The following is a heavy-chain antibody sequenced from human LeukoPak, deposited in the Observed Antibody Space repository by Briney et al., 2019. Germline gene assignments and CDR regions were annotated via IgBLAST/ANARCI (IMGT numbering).Heavy chain of an antibody. J-gene: IGHJ5*02. V-gene: IGHV1-2*02. CDR1: GGTFSSYA. CDR3: ARGKRWLHPKDNWFDP. CDR2: INPNSGGT. D-gene: IGHD5-24*01. Sequence: ASVKVSCKASGGTFSSYAISWVRQAPGQGLEWMGWINPNSGGTNYAQKFQGRVTMTRDTSISTAYMELSRLRSDDTAVYYCARGKRWLHPKDNWFDPWGQGTLVTVSS.